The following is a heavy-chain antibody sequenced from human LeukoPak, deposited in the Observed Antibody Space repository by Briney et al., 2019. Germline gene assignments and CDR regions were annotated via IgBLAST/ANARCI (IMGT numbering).Heavy chain of an antibody. D-gene: IGHD2-2*01. CDR2: INPNSGGT. Sequence: ASVKVSCKASGYTFTGYYMHWVRQAPGQGLEWMGWINPNSGGTNYAQKFQGRVTMTRDTSISTAYMELSRLRSDDTAVYYCAAYCSSTSCLVAFDIWGQGTMVTVSS. V-gene: IGHV1-2*02. J-gene: IGHJ3*02. CDR3: AAYCSSTSCLVAFDI. CDR1: GYTFTGYY.